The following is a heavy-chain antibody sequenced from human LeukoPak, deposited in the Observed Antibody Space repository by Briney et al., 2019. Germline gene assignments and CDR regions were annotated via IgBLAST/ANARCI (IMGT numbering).Heavy chain of an antibody. D-gene: IGHD4-11*01. CDR1: GFTFSSYW. V-gene: IGHV3-7*03. CDR3: ANGLIRLQYTSYYYYGMDV. CDR2: INHNGNVN. J-gene: IGHJ6*02. Sequence: GGSLRLSCAASGFTFSSYWMNWARQAPGKGLEWVASINHNGNVNYYVDSVKGRFTISRDNAKNSLYLQMSNLRAEDTAVYYCANGLIRLQYTSYYYYGMDVWGQGTTVTVSS.